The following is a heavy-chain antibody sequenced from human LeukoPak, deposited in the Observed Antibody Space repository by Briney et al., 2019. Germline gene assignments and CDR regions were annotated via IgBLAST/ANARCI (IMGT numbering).Heavy chain of an antibody. CDR3: ARDRYYYGSGVDY. J-gene: IGHJ4*02. Sequence: ASVKVSCKASGYTFTSYYMHWVRQAPGQGLEWMGIINPSGGSTSYAQKFQGRVTMTTDTSTSTAYMELRSLRSDDTAVYYCARDRYYYGSGVDYWGQGTLVTVSS. V-gene: IGHV1-46*01. CDR1: GYTFTSYY. CDR2: INPSGGST. D-gene: IGHD3-10*01.